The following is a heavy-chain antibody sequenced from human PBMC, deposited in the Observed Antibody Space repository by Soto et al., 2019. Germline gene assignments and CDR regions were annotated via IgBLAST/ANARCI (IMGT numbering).Heavy chain of an antibody. J-gene: IGHJ4*02. Sequence: QVQLQQWGAGLLKPSETLSLTCAVYGASSSDYNWSWIRESPGKGLEWIGEVMYSGSTNYNPSLTSRITISLDASKNQFSLKVTSVTAADTAVYYCARSRILSGRYFDSWGQGSLVTVSS. CDR3: ARSRILSGRYFDS. D-gene: IGHD1-26*01. CDR1: GASSSDYN. CDR2: VMYSGST. V-gene: IGHV4-34*12.